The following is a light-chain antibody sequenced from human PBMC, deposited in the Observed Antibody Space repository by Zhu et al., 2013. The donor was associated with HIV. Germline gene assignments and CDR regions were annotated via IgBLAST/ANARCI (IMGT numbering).Light chain of an antibody. CDR3: LQDYTYPLT. CDR2: AAS. J-gene: IGKJ4*01. CDR1: QGIGND. Sequence: AIQMTQSPSSLSASVGDRVTITCRASQGIGNDLSWYQQKPGKAPKLLIYAASNLQSGVPSRFSGSGSGTDFTLTISSLQPEDFATYFCLQDYTYPLTFGGGTKVEIK. V-gene: IGKV1-6*01.